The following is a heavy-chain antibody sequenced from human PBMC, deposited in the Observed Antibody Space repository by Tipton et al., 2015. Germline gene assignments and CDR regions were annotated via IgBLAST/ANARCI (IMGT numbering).Heavy chain of an antibody. CDR1: GGSISNGGSS. CDR2: IYPKGYT. V-gene: IGHV4-30-2*01. J-gene: IGHJ2*01. Sequence: TLSLTCADSGGSISNGGSSWSWIRQPPGKGLEWIGDIYPKGYTHYNPSFKSRVTISLDTSNNRFSLNLNSVTAADTAIYFCARGRGRLLYWYFDLWGRGTLVTVSS. CDR3: ARGRGRLLYWYFDL. D-gene: IGHD2-21*02.